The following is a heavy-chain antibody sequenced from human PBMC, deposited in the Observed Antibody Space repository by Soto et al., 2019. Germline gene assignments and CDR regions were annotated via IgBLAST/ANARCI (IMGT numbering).Heavy chain of an antibody. CDR2: IKQDGSEK. V-gene: IGHV3-7*05. D-gene: IGHD6-6*01. J-gene: IGHJ6*03. CDR3: AKDGAARPHYYYYYMDV. CDR1: GFTFSSYW. Sequence: GGSLRLPCAASGFTFSSYWMSWVRQAPGKGLEWVANIKQDGSEKYYVDSVKGRFTISRDNAKNSLYLQMNSLRAEDTAVYYCAKDGAARPHYYYYYMDVWGKGTTVTVSS.